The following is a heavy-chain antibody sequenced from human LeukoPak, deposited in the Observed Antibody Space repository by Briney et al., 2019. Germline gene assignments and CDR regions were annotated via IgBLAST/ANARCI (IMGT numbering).Heavy chain of an antibody. D-gene: IGHD3-10*01. CDR3: ARDPYGSGRY. Sequence: SGGSLRLSCAASGFTFSNYWMHWVRQAPGKGLVWVSRINGDGSSTSYADSVKGRFTIFRDNAKNTLYLQMDSLRAEDTAVYYCARDPYGSGRYWGQGTRVTVSS. CDR2: INGDGSST. J-gene: IGHJ4*02. CDR1: GFTFSNYW. V-gene: IGHV3-74*01.